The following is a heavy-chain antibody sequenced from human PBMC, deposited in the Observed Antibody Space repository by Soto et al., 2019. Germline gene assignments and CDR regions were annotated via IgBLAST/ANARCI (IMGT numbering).Heavy chain of an antibody. D-gene: IGHD6-13*01. CDR2: FDPEDGET. V-gene: IGHV1-24*01. CDR1: GYTLTELS. J-gene: IGHJ2*01. Sequence: GASVKVSCKVSGYTLTELSMHWVRQAPGKGLEWMGGFDPEDGETIYAQKFQGRVTMTEDTSTDTAYMELSSLRSGDTAVYYCATARIYSSSWYWYFDLWGRGTLVTAPQ. CDR3: ATARIYSSSWYWYFDL.